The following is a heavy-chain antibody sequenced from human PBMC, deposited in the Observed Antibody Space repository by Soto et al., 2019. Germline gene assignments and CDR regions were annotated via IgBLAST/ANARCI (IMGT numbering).Heavy chain of an antibody. V-gene: IGHV3-23*01. J-gene: IGHJ4*02. Sequence: GGSLRLSCAASGFTFSSYAMSWFRQAPGKGLEWVSAISGSGGSTYYADSVKGRFTISRDNSKNTLYLQMNSLRAEDTAVYYCANAAYDSSGYYYFDYWGQGTLVTVSS. CDR3: ANAAYDSSGYYYFDY. D-gene: IGHD3-22*01. CDR2: ISGSGGST. CDR1: GFTFSSYA.